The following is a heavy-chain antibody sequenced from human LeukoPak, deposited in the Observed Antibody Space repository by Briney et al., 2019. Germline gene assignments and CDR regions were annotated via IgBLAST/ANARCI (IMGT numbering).Heavy chain of an antibody. CDR2: INPNSGGT. J-gene: IGHJ4*02. D-gene: IGHD6-19*01. CDR1: GYTFTGCY. CDR3: ARDRTRTGYSSGWYHDY. Sequence: ASVKVSCKASGYTFTGCYMHWVRQAPGQGLEWMGWINPNSGGTNYAQKFQGRVTMTRDTSISTAYMELSRLRSDDPAVYYCARDRTRTGYSSGWYHDYWGQGTLVTVSS. V-gene: IGHV1-2*02.